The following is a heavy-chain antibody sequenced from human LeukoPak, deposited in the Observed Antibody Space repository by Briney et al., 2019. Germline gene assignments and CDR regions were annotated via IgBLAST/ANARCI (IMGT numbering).Heavy chain of an antibody. CDR1: GYSISSGYY. V-gene: IGHV4-38-2*02. CDR2: IYHSGSA. D-gene: IGHD3-22*01. J-gene: IGHJ4*02. Sequence: PSETLSLTCTVSGYSISSGYYWGWIRQPPGKGLEWIGSIYHSGSAYYNPSLKSRVTISVDTSKNQFSLKLSSVTAADTAVYYCARDSSGYSDYWGQGTLVTVSS. CDR3: ARDSSGYSDY.